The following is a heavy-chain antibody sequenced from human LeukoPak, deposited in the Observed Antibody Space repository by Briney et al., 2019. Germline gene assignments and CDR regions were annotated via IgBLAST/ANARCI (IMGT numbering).Heavy chain of an antibody. V-gene: IGHV4-4*07. CDR2: IYTSGST. D-gene: IGHD3-9*01. Sequence: SETLSLTCTVSGGSISSYYWSWIRQPAGKGLEWIGRIYTSGSTNYNPSLKSRVTMSVDTSKNQFSLKLSSVTAADTAVYYCARDGNDILTGYPKGDFDYWGQGTLVTVSS. CDR3: ARDGNDILTGYPKGDFDY. CDR1: GGSISSYY. J-gene: IGHJ4*02.